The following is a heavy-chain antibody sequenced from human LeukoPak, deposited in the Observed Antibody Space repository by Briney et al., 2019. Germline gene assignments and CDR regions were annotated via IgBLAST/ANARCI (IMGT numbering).Heavy chain of an antibody. J-gene: IGHJ4*02. CDR3: AKDGDRGFDY. CDR1: GFTFSSYA. V-gene: IGHV3-23*01. Sequence: PGRSLRLSGAASGFTFSSYAMSWVRQAPGKGLEWVSAISGSGGSTYYADSVKGRFTISRDNSKNTLYLQMNGLRAEDTAVYYCAKDGDRGFDYWGQGTLVTVSS. CDR2: ISGSGGST. D-gene: IGHD7-27*01.